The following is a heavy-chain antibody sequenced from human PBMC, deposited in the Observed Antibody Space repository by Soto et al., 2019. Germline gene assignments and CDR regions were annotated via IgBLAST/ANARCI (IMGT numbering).Heavy chain of an antibody. J-gene: IGHJ5*02. Sequence: GSLRLYCAASGFTFSSYWMSWVRQAPGKGLEWVANIKQDGSEKYYVDSVKGRFTISRDNAKNSLYLQMNSLRAEDTAVYYCASSQVTTRANWCDPWGQGTLVTVSS. CDR1: GFTFSSYW. V-gene: IGHV3-7*01. CDR3: ASSQVTTRANWCDP. D-gene: IGHD4-4*01. CDR2: IKQDGSEK.